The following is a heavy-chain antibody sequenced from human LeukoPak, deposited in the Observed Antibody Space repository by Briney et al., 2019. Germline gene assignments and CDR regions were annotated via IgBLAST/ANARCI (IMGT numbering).Heavy chain of an antibody. CDR1: GGSISSYY. V-gene: IGHV4-59*01. Sequence: SETLSLTCTVSGGSISSYYWSWIRQPPGKGLEWIGYIYYGGSTNYNPSLKSRVTISVDTSKNQFSLKLSSVTAADTAVYYCAREFTKYAFDIWGQGTMVTVSS. CDR2: IYYGGST. J-gene: IGHJ3*02. CDR3: AREFTKYAFDI. D-gene: IGHD2-2*01.